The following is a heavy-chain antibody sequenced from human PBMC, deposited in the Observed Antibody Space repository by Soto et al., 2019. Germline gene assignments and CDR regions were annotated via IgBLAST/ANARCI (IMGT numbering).Heavy chain of an antibody. V-gene: IGHV4-34*01. CDR2: INHSGST. Sequence: SETLSLTCAVYGGSFSGYYWSWIRQPPGKGLEWIGEINHSGSTNYNPSLKSRVTISVDTSKNQFSLKLSSVTAADTAVYYCARDEITGTTGDYYYGMDVWGQGTTVTVSS. D-gene: IGHD1-7*01. CDR1: GGSFSGYY. J-gene: IGHJ6*02. CDR3: ARDEITGTTGDYYYGMDV.